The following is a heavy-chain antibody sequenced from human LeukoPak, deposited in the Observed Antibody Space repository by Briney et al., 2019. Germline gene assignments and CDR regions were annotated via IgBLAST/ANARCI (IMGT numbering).Heavy chain of an antibody. Sequence: ASVKVSCKASGGTFSSYAISWVRQAPGQGLEWMGRIIPILGIANYAQKFQGRVTITADKSTSTAYMELSSLRSEDTAVYYCARDDYGDYGLPYWGQGTLVTVSS. D-gene: IGHD4-17*01. CDR3: ARDDYGDYGLPY. CDR1: GGTFSSYA. CDR2: IIPILGIA. J-gene: IGHJ4*02. V-gene: IGHV1-69*04.